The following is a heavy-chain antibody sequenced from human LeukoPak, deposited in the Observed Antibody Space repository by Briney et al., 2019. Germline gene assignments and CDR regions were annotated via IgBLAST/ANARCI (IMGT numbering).Heavy chain of an antibody. CDR3: LSENAAFSPFGY. CDR2: VSVSGLS. V-gene: IGHV4-4*02. J-gene: IGHJ4*02. CDR1: GGSITTTNF. Sequence: SQTLSLTCGVSGGSITTTNFWSWVRQTPGQGLEWIGEVSVSGLSDYNPSLRGRVTMSLHTSKNHLSLTLTALTEADRAVYYCLSENAAFSPFGYWGQGTLVTV. D-gene: IGHD6-25*01.